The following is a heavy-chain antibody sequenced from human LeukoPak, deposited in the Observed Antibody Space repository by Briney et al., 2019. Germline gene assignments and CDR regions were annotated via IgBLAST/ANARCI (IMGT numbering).Heavy chain of an antibody. V-gene: IGHV3-74*01. D-gene: IGHD3-9*01. Sequence: GGSLRLSCAASGFTSSTYWMHWVRQAPGKGLVWVSRVNSDGSSTTHADSVKGRFTISRDNAKNTLYLQMNSLRAEDTAVYYCAREGVPDILTGYQPNYFDYWGRGTLVTVSS. J-gene: IGHJ4*02. CDR2: VNSDGSST. CDR1: GFTSSTYW. CDR3: AREGVPDILTGYQPNYFDY.